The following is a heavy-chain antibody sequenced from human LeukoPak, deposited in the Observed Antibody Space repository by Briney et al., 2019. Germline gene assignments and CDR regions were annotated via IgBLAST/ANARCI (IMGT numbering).Heavy chain of an antibody. V-gene: IGHV3-30*18. D-gene: IGHD2-15*01. CDR1: GFTLSTYG. Sequence: GGSLRLSCAASGFTLSTYGMHWVRQAPGKGLEWVAIITYDGRNKYHANSVKGRFSISRDDSKNTLFLQMNSLRAEDTAVYYCAKQKSASNYYYYYSMDLWGQGTTATVSS. J-gene: IGHJ6*02. CDR2: ITYDGRNK. CDR3: AKQKSASNYYYYYSMDL.